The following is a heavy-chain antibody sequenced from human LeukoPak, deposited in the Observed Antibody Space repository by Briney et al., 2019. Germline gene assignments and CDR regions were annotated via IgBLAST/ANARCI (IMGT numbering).Heavy chain of an antibody. V-gene: IGHV3-21*01. Sequence: GGSLRLSCAASAFTFSSYTMNWVRQAPGKGLEWVSSISSSSTYIYYADSVKGRFTISRDNAKNSMYLQMNSLRAEDTAVYYCARGIRQYAKSYFDYWGQGTLVTVSS. CDR3: ARGIRQYAKSYFDY. CDR1: AFTFSSYT. J-gene: IGHJ4*02. D-gene: IGHD4-11*01. CDR2: ISSSSTYI.